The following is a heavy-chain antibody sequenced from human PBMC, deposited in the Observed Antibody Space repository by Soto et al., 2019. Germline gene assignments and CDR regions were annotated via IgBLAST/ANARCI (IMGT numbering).Heavy chain of an antibody. J-gene: IGHJ4*02. CDR1: GGSISNSNYY. Sequence: PSETLSLTCTVSGGSISNSNYYWGWIRQPPGKGLEWIGSIYYSGSTYYNPSLKSRVTISVDTSKNQFSLNLRSVTAADTAVYYCARNYDILTGYYHFDYWGQGTLVTVSS. CDR3: ARNYDILTGYYHFDY. CDR2: IYYSGST. D-gene: IGHD3-9*01. V-gene: IGHV4-39*01.